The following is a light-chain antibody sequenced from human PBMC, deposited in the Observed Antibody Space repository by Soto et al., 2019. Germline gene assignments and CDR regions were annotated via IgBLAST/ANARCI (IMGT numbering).Light chain of an antibody. CDR3: QQYYSTPYT. V-gene: IGKV4-1*01. CDR1: QSVLYNSNNKNY. J-gene: IGKJ2*01. Sequence: DIVMTQSPDSLAVSLGERATINCKSSQSVLYNSNNKNYLAWYQQKPGQPPKLLIYGASTRESGVPDRFSGSGSGTDVTLTINNLQAEDVAVYYCQQYYSTPYTFGQGTKLEIK. CDR2: GAS.